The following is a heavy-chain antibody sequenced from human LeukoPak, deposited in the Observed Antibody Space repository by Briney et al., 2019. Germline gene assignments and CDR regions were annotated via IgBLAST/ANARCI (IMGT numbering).Heavy chain of an antibody. D-gene: IGHD3-10*01. CDR2: IYYSGST. Sequence: PSETLSLTCTVSGGSISSYYWSWIRQPPGKGLEWIGYIYYSGSTNYNPSLKSRVTISVDTSKNQFSLKLSSVTAADTAVYYCARDRGSGSGTSFDPWGQGTLVTVSS. V-gene: IGHV4-59*01. J-gene: IGHJ5*02. CDR3: ARDRGSGSGTSFDP. CDR1: GGSISSYY.